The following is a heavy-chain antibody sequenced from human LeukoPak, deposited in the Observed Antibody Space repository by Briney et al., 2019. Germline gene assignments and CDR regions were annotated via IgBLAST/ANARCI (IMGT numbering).Heavy chain of an antibody. CDR1: GFTFSYYW. CDR3: LSTSGP. D-gene: IGHD1-26*01. J-gene: IGHJ5*02. CDR2: IKEDGSEK. V-gene: IGHV3-7*01. Sequence: GGSLGLSCAASGFTFSYYWMRWVRQAPGKGLEWVANIKEDGSEKYYVDSVRGRFTVSIDNAKNSLYLQMSSLRAEDTAVYYCLSTSGPWGQGTLVTVSS.